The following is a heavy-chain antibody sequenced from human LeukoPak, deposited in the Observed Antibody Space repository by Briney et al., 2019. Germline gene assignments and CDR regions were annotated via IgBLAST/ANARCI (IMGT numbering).Heavy chain of an antibody. Sequence: SETLSLTCAVSGGSISSGNWWSWVRQPPGKGLEWIGEIYHSGSTNYNPSLKSRVTISVDKSKNQFSLKLSSVTAADTAVYYCARGDLTAGTSAFDTWGQGTMVTVSS. J-gene: IGHJ3*02. D-gene: IGHD1-7*01. V-gene: IGHV4-4*02. CDR3: ARGDLTAGTSAFDT. CDR1: GGSISSGNW. CDR2: IYHSGST.